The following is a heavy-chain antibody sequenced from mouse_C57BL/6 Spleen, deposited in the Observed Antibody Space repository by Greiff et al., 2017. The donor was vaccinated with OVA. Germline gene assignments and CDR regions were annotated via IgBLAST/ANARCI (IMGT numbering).Heavy chain of an antibody. V-gene: IGHV5-9*01. CDR1: GFTFSSYT. D-gene: IGHD2-2*01. Sequence: DVKLVESGGGLVKPGGSLKLSCAASGFTFSSYTMSWVRQTPEKRLEWVATISGGGGNTYYPDSVKGRFTISRDNAKNTLYLQMSSLRSEDTALYYCARRGYDGYFDYWGQGTTLTVSS. CDR3: ARRGYDGYFDY. CDR2: ISGGGGNT. J-gene: IGHJ2*01.